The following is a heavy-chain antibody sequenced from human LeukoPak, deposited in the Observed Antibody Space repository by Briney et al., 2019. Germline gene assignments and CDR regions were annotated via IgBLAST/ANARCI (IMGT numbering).Heavy chain of an antibody. D-gene: IGHD3-3*01. Sequence: GGSLRLSCAASGFTFSTYAMSWVRQAPGKGLEWVSAIIGSGGNTYYADSVKGRSTISRDNSKNTLYLQMNSLRAEDTAVYYCAKDLFRFLDWGQGTLVTVSS. CDR3: AKDLFRFLD. CDR1: GFTFSTYA. CDR2: IIGSGGNT. J-gene: IGHJ4*02. V-gene: IGHV3-23*01.